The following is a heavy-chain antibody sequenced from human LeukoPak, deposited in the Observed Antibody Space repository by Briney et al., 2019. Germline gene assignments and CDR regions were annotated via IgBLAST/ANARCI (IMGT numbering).Heavy chain of an antibody. CDR3: ARDVIAAPGTFDY. CDR2: INNSGST. D-gene: IGHD6-13*01. CDR1: GGSFSGYY. J-gene: IGHJ4*02. V-gene: IGHV4-34*01. Sequence: SETLSLTCAVYGGSFSGYYWSWIRQPPGKGLEWIGEINNSGSTNYNPSLKSRVTISVDTSKNQFSLKLSSVTAADTAVYYCARDVIAAPGTFDYWGQGALVTVSS.